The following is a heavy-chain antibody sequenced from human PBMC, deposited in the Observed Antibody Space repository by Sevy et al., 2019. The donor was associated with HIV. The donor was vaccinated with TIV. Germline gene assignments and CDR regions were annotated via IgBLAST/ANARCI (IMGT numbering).Heavy chain of an antibody. CDR3: ARGAQGALDY. CDR2: IKEDGSDK. J-gene: IGHJ4*02. CDR1: GFSFSDYW. D-gene: IGHD1-26*01. Sequence: GGSLRLSCEASGFSFSDYWMNWVRQAPGRGLEWVANIKEDGSDKNFKESVKGRLTVSRDNAKNSVFLQLESLTVEDTAVYYCARGAQGALDYWGQGTQVTVSS. V-gene: IGHV3-7*01.